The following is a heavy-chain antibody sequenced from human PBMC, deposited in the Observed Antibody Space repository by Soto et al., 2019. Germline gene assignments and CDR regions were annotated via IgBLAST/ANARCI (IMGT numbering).Heavy chain of an antibody. CDR3: GRVVEGATRHTDPDS. V-gene: IGHV4-39*01. D-gene: IGHD2-21*01. Sequence: SETLSLTCTISGVSIHNSHSFWAWIRQPPGKGLEFIGSVYHNGGAHYNSSLKSRVTISVDTAHNQVSLRMRSLTAADTAVYYCGRVVEGATRHTDPDSWGQGILVT. J-gene: IGHJ5*01. CDR1: GVSIHNSHSF. CDR2: VYHNGGA.